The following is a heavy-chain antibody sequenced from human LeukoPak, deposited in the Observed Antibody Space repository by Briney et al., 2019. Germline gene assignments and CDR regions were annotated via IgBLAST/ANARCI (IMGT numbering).Heavy chain of an antibody. CDR1: GYTFASYA. V-gene: IGHV7-4-1*02. D-gene: IGHD3-3*01. CDR2: INTNTGNP. Sequence: ASVKVSCKASGYTFASYAMNWVRQAPGQGLEWMGWINTNTGNPTYAQGFTGRFVFSLDTSVSTAYLQISSLKAEDTAVYYCARNLNAYYDFWSGTYNWFDPWGQGTLVTVSS. J-gene: IGHJ5*02. CDR3: ARNLNAYYDFWSGTYNWFDP.